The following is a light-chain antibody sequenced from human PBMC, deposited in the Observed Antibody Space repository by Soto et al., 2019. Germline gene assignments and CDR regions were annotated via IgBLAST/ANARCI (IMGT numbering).Light chain of an antibody. Sequence: EIVLTQSPGTLSLSPGDRATLSCRASQRVSNSYLAWYQQKPGQAPRLLIYDASTRAAGVPDRVTGGGSGTDLTLAISALEPEDFALYFCQQYERPPFAFGQGTRLEI. V-gene: IGKV3-20*01. J-gene: IGKJ2*01. CDR1: QRVSNSY. CDR2: DAS. CDR3: QQYERPPFA.